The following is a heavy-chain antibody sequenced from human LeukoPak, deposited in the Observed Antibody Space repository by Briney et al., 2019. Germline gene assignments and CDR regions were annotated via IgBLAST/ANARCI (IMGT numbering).Heavy chain of an antibody. V-gene: IGHV3-64D*09. CDR2: ISSNGGTT. D-gene: IGHD3-22*01. CDR3: VKGAESFCDSRSDY. J-gene: IGHJ4*02. Sequence: GGSLILSCSASGFTFSSYAMHWVRQAPGKGLEYVSAISSNGGTTYYADSVKGRFTLSRDSSKNTLYLQMSSLRREDTAVYYCVKGAESFCDSRSDYWGQGTLVTVSS. CDR1: GFTFSSYA.